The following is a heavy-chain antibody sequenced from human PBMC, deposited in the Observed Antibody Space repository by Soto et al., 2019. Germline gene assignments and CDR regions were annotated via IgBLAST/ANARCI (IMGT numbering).Heavy chain of an antibody. Sequence: PGGSLRLSCAASGFTVSSNYMSWVRQAPGKGLEWVSVIYSGGSTYYADSVKGRFTISRDNSKSTLYLQMNSLRAEDTALYYCAKGRSYYYYYGVDVWGQRTTVTVSS. CDR2: IYSGGST. V-gene: IGHV3-66*01. CDR3: AKGRSYYYYYGVDV. CDR1: GFTVSSNY. J-gene: IGHJ6*02.